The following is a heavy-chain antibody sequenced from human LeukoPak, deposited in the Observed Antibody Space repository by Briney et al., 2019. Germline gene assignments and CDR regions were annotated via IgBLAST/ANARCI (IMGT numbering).Heavy chain of an antibody. Sequence: QPGGSLRLSCAASGLTFSSYNMNWVRQAPGKGLEWVSYITSSSGTKYYADSVKGRFTISRDNAKNSLYLQMNSLRAEDTAVCYCARDILHFDSWGQGTLVTVSS. CDR3: ARDILHFDS. V-gene: IGHV3-48*01. CDR1: GLTFSSYN. D-gene: IGHD2-21*01. CDR2: ITSSSGTK. J-gene: IGHJ4*02.